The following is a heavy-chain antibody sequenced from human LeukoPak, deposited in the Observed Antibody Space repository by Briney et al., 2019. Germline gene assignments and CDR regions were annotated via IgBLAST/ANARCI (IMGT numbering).Heavy chain of an antibody. Sequence: PGGPLRLSCAASGFTFSSYAMSWVRQAPGKGLEWVSAISGSGGSTYYADSVKGRFTISRDNSKNTLYLQMNSLRAEDTAVYYCAKSDCGGDCSDYFDYWGQGTLVTVSS. J-gene: IGHJ4*02. D-gene: IGHD2-21*02. V-gene: IGHV3-23*01. CDR3: AKSDCGGDCSDYFDY. CDR2: ISGSGGST. CDR1: GFTFSSYA.